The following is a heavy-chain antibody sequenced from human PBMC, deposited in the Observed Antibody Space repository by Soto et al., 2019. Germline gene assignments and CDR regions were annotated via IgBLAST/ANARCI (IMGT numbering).Heavy chain of an antibody. CDR3: AKDRGSCTNGVCYFPDAFDI. Sequence: EVQLLESGGGLVQPGGSLRLSCAASGFPFSSYAMSWVRQAPGKGLEWVSAFSGSGGSTYYADSVKGRFTISRDNAKNTLYLQMNSLRAEDTAVYYCAKDRGSCTNGVCYFPDAFDIWGQGTMVTVSS. CDR2: FSGSGGST. D-gene: IGHD2-8*01. V-gene: IGHV3-23*01. J-gene: IGHJ3*02. CDR1: GFPFSSYA.